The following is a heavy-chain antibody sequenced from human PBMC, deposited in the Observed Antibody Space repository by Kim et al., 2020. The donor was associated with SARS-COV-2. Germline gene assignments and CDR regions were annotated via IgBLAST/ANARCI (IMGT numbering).Heavy chain of an antibody. CDR1: GFTFSSYA. CDR2: IWYDGSNK. CDR3: ARAHSRFWSGYAGPFDY. V-gene: IGHV3-33*01. Sequence: GGSLRLSCAASGFTFSSYAMHWVRQAPGKGLEWVAVIWYDGSNKYYADSVKGRFTISRDNSKNTLYLQMNSLRAEDTAVYYCARAHSRFWSGYAGPFDYWGQGTLVTVSS. D-gene: IGHD3-3*01. J-gene: IGHJ4*02.